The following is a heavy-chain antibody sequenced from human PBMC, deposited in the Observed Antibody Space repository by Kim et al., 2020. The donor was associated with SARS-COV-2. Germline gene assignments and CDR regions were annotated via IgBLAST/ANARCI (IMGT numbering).Heavy chain of an antibody. CDR2: INPNSGGT. J-gene: IGHJ4*02. D-gene: IGHD3-22*01. Sequence: ASVKVSCKASGYTFTGYYMHWVRQAPGQGLEWMGRINPNSGGTNYAQKFQGRVTMTRDTSISTAYMELSRLRSDDTAVYYCARRYYDSSTNKTLYYFDYWGQGTLVTVSS. CDR3: ARRYYDSSTNKTLYYFDY. CDR1: GYTFTGYY. V-gene: IGHV1-2*06.